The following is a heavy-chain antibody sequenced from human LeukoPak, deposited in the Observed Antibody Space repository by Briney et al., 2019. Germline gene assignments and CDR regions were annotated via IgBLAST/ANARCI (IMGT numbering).Heavy chain of an antibody. D-gene: IGHD6-19*01. CDR1: GGSISSYY. V-gene: IGHV4-59*01. J-gene: IGHJ3*02. Sequence: PSETLSLTCTVSGGSISSYYWSWIRQPPGKGLEWIGYIYYSGSTNYNPSLKSRVTISVDTSKNQFSLKLSSMTAADTAVYYCARPYSSGWYGGFDIWGQGTMVTVSS. CDR3: ARPYSSGWYGGFDI. CDR2: IYYSGST.